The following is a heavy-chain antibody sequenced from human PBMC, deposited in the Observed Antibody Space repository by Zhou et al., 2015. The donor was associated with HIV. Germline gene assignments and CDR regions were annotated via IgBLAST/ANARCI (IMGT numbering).Heavy chain of an antibody. Sequence: QVQLVQSGAEVKKPGSSVKVSCKASGGTFSSYAISWVRQAPGQGLEWMGGIIPIFGTANYAQKFQGRVTITADESTSTAYMELSSLRSEDTAVYYCARAILRLGELSFPDAFDIWGQGTMVTVSS. CDR1: GGTFSSYA. D-gene: IGHD3-16*02. J-gene: IGHJ3*02. CDR2: IIPIFGTA. CDR3: ARAILRLGELSFPDAFDI. V-gene: IGHV1-69*01.